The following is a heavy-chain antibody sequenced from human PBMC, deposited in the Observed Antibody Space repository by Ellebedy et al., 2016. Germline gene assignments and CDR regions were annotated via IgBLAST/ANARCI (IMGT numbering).Heavy chain of an antibody. CDR2: IYYSGST. CDR3: ARAYCGGDCYADY. J-gene: IGHJ4*02. V-gene: IGHV4-30-4*01. CDR1: GGSISSGDYY. D-gene: IGHD2-21*02. Sequence: SETLSLXCTVSGGSISSGDYYWSWIRQPPGKGLEWIGYIYYSGSTYYNPSLKSRVTISVDTSKNQFSLKLSSVTAADTAVYYCARAYCGGDCYADYWGQGTLVTVSS.